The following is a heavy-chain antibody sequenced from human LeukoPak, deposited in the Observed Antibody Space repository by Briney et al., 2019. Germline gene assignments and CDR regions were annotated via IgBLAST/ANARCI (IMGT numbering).Heavy chain of an antibody. CDR2: IYYSGST. V-gene: IGHV4-59*01. CDR1: GGSISSYY. CDR3: ARRSWPYYYYYMDV. J-gene: IGHJ6*03. D-gene: IGHD1-26*01. Sequence: SETLSLTCTVSGGSISSYYWSWIRQPPGKGLEWIGYIYYSGSTNYNPSLKSRVTISVDTSKNQFSLKLSSVTAADTAVYYCARRSWPYYYYYMDVWGKGTTVTVSS.